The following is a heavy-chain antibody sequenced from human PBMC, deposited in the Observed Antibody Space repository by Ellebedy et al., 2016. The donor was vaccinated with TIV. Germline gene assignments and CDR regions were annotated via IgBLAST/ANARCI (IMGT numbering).Heavy chain of an antibody. CDR3: ARQIQH. Sequence: MPSETLSLTCTVSGCSISSYSWNWIRQPPGKGLEWIGYIYYSGSTNYNPSLKSRVTIAVDTSKNQFPLKLSSVTAADTAVYYCARQIQHWGQGTLVTVSS. CDR1: GCSISSYS. CDR2: IYYSGST. V-gene: IGHV4-59*08. J-gene: IGHJ1*01.